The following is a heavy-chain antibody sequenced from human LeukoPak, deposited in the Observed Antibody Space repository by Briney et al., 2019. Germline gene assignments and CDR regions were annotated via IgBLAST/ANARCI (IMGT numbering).Heavy chain of an antibody. CDR3: AKAGTLDTAMMHFDY. CDR1: GFTFSSNG. J-gene: IGHJ4*02. V-gene: IGHV3-30*02. D-gene: IGHD5-18*01. CDR2: IRYDGSNK. Sequence: PGGSLGLSCAASGFTFSSNGMHWVRQAPGKGLEWVAFIRYDGSNKYYADSVKGRFTISRDNSKNTLYLQMNSLRAEDTAVYYCAKAGTLDTAMMHFDYWGQGTLVTVSS.